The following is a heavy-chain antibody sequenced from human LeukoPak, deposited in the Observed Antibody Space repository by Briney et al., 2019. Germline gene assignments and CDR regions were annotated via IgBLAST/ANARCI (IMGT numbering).Heavy chain of an antibody. Sequence: NPSETLSLTCAVSGGSISSGGYYWGWIRQPPGKGLEWIGNVFYSGNTYYNPSLKNRVIISVDTSKNQFSLRLNSVTAADTAVYYCARHLRGAYSSLAYWGQGALVTVSS. V-gene: IGHV4-39*01. CDR3: ARHLRGAYSSLAY. CDR1: GGSISSGGYY. J-gene: IGHJ4*02. CDR2: VFYSGNT. D-gene: IGHD4-11*01.